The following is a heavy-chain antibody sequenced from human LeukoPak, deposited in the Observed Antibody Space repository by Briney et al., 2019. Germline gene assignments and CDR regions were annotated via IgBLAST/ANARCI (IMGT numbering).Heavy chain of an antibody. D-gene: IGHD6-13*01. CDR1: GGSFSGYY. CDR2: INHSGST. J-gene: IGHJ4*02. V-gene: IGHV4-34*01. Sequence: SETLSLTCAVHGGSFSGYYWSWIRQPPGKGLEWIGEINHSGSTNYDPSLKSRVTISVDTSKNQFSLKLSSVTAADTAVYYCASSSSWSGFDYWGQGTLVTVSS. CDR3: ASSSSWSGFDY.